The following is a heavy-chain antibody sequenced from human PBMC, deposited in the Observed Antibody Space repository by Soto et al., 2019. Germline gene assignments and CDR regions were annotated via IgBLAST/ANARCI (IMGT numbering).Heavy chain of an antibody. Sequence: ASVKVSCKASGYTFTGYYMHWVRQAPGQGLEWMGWINPNSGSTNYAQKFQGWVTMTRDTSISTAYMELSRLRSDDTAVYYCARGVYGDDYYYYMDVWGKGTTVTV. CDR2: INPNSGST. V-gene: IGHV1-2*04. CDR3: ARGVYGDDYYYYMDV. CDR1: GYTFTGYY. D-gene: IGHD4-17*01. J-gene: IGHJ6*03.